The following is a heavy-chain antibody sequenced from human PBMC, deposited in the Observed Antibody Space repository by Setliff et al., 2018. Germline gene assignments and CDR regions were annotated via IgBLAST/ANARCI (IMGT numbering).Heavy chain of an antibody. CDR3: ARVLVLGYNWFDP. Sequence: SETLSLTCAVYDGSFSDYYWSWIRQSPERGLEWIGEVNHSGSTNYSPSLKSRVTISIDTSKNQFSLRLRSLTAADTAVYYCARVLVLGYNWFDPWGQGTLVTVSS. J-gene: IGHJ5*02. CDR2: VNHSGST. CDR1: DGSFSDYY. V-gene: IGHV4-34*01. D-gene: IGHD3-10*01.